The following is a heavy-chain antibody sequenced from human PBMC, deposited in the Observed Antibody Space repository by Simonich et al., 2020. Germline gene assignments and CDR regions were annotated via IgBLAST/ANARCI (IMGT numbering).Heavy chain of an antibody. CDR1: GFTFSSYS. Sequence: EVQLVESGGGLVKPGGSLRLSCAASGFTFSSYSMNWVRQAPGKGVEVVSSISRSSSYIYCADSVKGRFTISRDNAKNTLYLQMNSLRAEDTAVYYCARDVDTAMVFDYWGQGTLVTVSS. CDR2: ISRSSSYI. D-gene: IGHD5-18*01. CDR3: ARDVDTAMVFDY. J-gene: IGHJ4*02. V-gene: IGHV3-21*01.